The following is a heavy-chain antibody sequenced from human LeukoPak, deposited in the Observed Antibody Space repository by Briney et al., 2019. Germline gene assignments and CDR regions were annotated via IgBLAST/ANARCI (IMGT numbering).Heavy chain of an antibody. Sequence: GGSLRLSCAASGSTFSSYAMNWVRQAPGKGLEWVSGISDSGGRTFYADSVKGRFPISRDNSKNTLYLQMNSLRADDTAIYYCAKDLQVVKPFFFHYWGQGTLVTVSS. J-gene: IGHJ4*02. CDR3: AKDLQVVKPFFFHY. V-gene: IGHV3-23*01. CDR2: ISDSGGRT. CDR1: GSTFSSYA. D-gene: IGHD2-15*01.